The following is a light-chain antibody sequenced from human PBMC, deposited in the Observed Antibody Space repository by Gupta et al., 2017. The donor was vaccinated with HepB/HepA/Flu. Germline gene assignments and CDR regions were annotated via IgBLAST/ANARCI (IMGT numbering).Light chain of an antibody. CDR2: DVN. Sequence: QSALTQPRPVSGSPGQSVAISCTGTSSDVGAYDYVSWYQQHPGKAPKLIVFDVNKRPSGVPDRFSGSKSGNTASLTISGLQAEDEADYYCCSYAGSSTFYVFGTGTKVTVL. V-gene: IGLV2-11*01. CDR1: SSDVGAYDY. J-gene: IGLJ1*01. CDR3: CSYAGSSTFYV.